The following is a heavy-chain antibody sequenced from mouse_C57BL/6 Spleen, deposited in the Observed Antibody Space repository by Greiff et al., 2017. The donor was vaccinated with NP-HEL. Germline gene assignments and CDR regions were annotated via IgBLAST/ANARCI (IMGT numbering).Heavy chain of an antibody. CDR3: ARSGYSNYRLDY. CDR2: INPNNGGT. CDR1: GYTLTDYN. V-gene: IGHV1-22*01. D-gene: IGHD2-5*01. Sequence: EVQLQQSGPELVKPGASVKMSCKASGYTLTDYNMHWVKQSHGKSLEWIGYINPNNGGTSYNQKFKGKATLTVNKSSSTAYMELRSLTSEDSAVYYCARSGYSNYRLDYWGQGTTLTVSS. J-gene: IGHJ2*01.